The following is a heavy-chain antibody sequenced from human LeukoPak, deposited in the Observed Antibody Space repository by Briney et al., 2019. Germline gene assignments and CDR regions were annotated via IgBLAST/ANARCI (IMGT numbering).Heavy chain of an antibody. CDR2: ISGSGGST. Sequence: GGSLRLSCAASGFTFSSYAMSWVRQAPGKGLEWVSAISGSGGSTYYADSVKGRFTIFRDNSKNTLYLQMDSLRAEDTAVYYCAKAKDSSGYNDYWGQGTLVTVSS. D-gene: IGHD3-22*01. J-gene: IGHJ4*02. CDR3: AKAKDSSGYNDY. V-gene: IGHV3-23*01. CDR1: GFTFSSYA.